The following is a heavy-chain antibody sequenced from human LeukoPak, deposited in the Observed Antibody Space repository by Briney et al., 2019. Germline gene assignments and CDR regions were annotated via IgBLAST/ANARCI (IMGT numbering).Heavy chain of an antibody. D-gene: IGHD6-19*01. J-gene: IGHJ4*02. V-gene: IGHV3-74*01. CDR2: INSDGSST. CDR1: GLTFGSYW. Sequence: PGGSLRLSCAASGLTFGSYWMHWVRQAPVKGLVWVSRINSDGSSTTYADSVKGRFTISRDNAKNTLYLQMNSLRAEDTAVYYCARGGIEVAGYVEFWGQGTLATVSS. CDR3: ARGGIEVAGYVEF.